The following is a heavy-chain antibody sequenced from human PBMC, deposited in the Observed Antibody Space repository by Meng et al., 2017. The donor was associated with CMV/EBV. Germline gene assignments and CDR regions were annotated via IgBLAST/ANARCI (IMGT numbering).Heavy chain of an antibody. CDR1: GVPFSRYG. Sequence: GVPFSRYGMTWVRQAPGKGLEWVAVIWNDGSNKYYADSVKGRFTISRDNSKNTLYLQMNSLRAEDTAVYYCAKDRALWFGEPGAFDYWGQGTLVTVSS. V-gene: IGHV3-33*06. CDR3: AKDRALWFGEPGAFDY. D-gene: IGHD3-10*01. CDR2: IWNDGSNK. J-gene: IGHJ4*02.